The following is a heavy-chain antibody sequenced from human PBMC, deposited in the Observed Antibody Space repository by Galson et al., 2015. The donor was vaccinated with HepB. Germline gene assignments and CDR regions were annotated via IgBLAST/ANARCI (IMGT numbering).Heavy chain of an antibody. CDR2: INAGNGNT. CDR3: ARDAIYCSSTSCYNWFDP. V-gene: IGHV1-3*01. CDR1: GYTFTSYA. D-gene: IGHD2-2*01. J-gene: IGHJ5*02. Sequence: SVKVSCKASGYTFTSYAMHWVRQAPGQRLEWMGWINAGNGNTKYSQKFQGRVTITRDTSASTAYMELSSLRSEDTAVYYCARDAIYCSSTSCYNWFDPWGQGTLVTVSS.